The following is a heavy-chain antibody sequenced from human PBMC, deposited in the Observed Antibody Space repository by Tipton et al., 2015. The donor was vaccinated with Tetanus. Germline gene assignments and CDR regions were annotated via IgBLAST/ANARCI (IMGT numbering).Heavy chain of an antibody. V-gene: IGHV4-30-2*01. J-gene: IGHJ3*02. CDR1: GGSISSGGYS. CDR3: AKDLRQLVRVDAFDT. D-gene: IGHD6-6*01. CDR2: MYYSGTT. Sequence: TLSLTCAVSGGSISSGGYSWTWIRQPPGKGLQWIGYMYYSGTTHYNPSLKSRVTISIDRSKNQLSLKLTSVTAADTAVYYCAKDLRQLVRVDAFDTWGQGTLVTVSS.